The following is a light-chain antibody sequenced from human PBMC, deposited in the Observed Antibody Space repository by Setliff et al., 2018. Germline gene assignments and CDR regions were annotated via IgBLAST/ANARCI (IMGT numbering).Light chain of an antibody. J-gene: IGLJ1*01. CDR1: SSDVGGSNY. Sequence: QSALAQPRSVSGSPGQSVSISCTGTSSDVGGSNYVSWYQQHPGRAPKLMIYDVYRRPSGVPDRFSGSKSGNTASLTISGLQAEGEADYYCCSYVGSHTLRVFGTGTKVTVL. CDR3: CSYVGSHTLRV. CDR2: DVY. V-gene: IGLV2-11*01.